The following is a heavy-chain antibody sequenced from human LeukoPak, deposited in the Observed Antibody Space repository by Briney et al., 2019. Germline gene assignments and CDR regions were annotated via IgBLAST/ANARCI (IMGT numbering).Heavy chain of an antibody. V-gene: IGHV3-53*01. CDR1: GFTVTSNY. D-gene: IGHD5-12*01. CDR2: ISSGGNT. J-gene: IGHJ4*02. CDR3: AREVRGYYFDY. Sequence: GGSLRLSCAASGFTVTSNYMTWVRQAPGKGLEWVSVISSGGNTYYADSVKGRFTISRDNSKNTVYLQMNGLRAEDTAVYYCAREVRGYYFDYWGRGTLVTVSS.